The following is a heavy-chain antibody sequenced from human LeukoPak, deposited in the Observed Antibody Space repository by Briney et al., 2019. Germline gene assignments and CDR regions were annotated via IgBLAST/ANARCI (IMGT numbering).Heavy chain of an antibody. CDR3: ARVGGYSSYYYFYGMDV. CDR1: GGSISRYY. J-gene: IGHJ6*02. V-gene: IGHV4-59*01. D-gene: IGHD4-11*01. CDR2: IYYSGST. Sequence: KPSETLSLTCTVSGGSISRYYWSWIRQPPGKGLEWIGYIYYSGSTNYNPSLKSRVTISVDTSKNQFSLKLSSVTAADTAVYYCARVGGYSSYYYFYGMDVWGQGTTVTVSS.